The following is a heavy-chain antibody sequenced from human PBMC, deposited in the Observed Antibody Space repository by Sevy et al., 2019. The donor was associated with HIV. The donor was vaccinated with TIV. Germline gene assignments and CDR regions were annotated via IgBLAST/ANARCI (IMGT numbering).Heavy chain of an antibody. CDR3: ARDRQGITVAGTAIDY. D-gene: IGHD6-19*01. Sequence: GGSLRLSCAASGFTFSTYWMSWVRQAPGKGLEWVATMKQDGSEKDYVDSVKGRFTISRDNAKNSLYLQMNSLRGEDTAVYYCARDRQGITVAGTAIDYWGQGTLVTVSS. J-gene: IGHJ4*02. V-gene: IGHV3-7*01. CDR2: MKQDGSEK. CDR1: GFTFSTYW.